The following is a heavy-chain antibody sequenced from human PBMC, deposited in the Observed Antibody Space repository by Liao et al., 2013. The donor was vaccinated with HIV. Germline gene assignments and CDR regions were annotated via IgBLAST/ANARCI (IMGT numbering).Heavy chain of an antibody. V-gene: IGHV4-34*01. CDR1: GGSFSGYY. J-gene: IGHJ4*02. CDR2: INHSGST. CDR3: ARYSSGWSYFDY. D-gene: IGHD6-19*01. Sequence: QVQLQQWGAGLLKPSETLSLTCAVYGGSFSGYYWSWIRQPPGKGLEWIGEINHSGSTDYNPSLKSRVTISVDTSKNQFSLNLSSVTAADTAVYYCARYSSGWSYFDYWAREPWSPSPQ.